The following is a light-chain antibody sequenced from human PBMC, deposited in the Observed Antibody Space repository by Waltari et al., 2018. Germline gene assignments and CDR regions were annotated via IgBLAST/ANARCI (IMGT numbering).Light chain of an antibody. Sequence: ELVLTQSPGTLSLSPGEGATLSCGASESVTDNYLAGYQQKPGQAPRLLIYGASSRATGIPDRFSGSGSGTDFTLTIRRLEPEDFTVYYCQQYGRSPITFGQGTRLEIK. CDR2: GAS. V-gene: IGKV3-20*01. CDR3: QQYGRSPIT. J-gene: IGKJ5*01. CDR1: ESVTDNY.